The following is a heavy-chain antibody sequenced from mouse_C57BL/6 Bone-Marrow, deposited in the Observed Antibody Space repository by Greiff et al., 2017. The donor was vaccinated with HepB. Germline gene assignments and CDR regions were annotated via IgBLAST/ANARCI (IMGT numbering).Heavy chain of an antibody. J-gene: IGHJ2*01. CDR2: ISGGGGNT. V-gene: IGHV5-9*01. CDR3: ARQDYGSSYLYYFDY. D-gene: IGHD1-1*01. CDR1: GFTFSSYT. Sequence: EVHLVESGGGLVKPGGSLKLSCAASGFTFSSYTMSWVRQTPEKRLEWVATISGGGGNTYYPDSVKVRFTISRDNAKNTLYLQMSSLRSEDTALYYCARQDYGSSYLYYFDYWGQGTTLTVSS.